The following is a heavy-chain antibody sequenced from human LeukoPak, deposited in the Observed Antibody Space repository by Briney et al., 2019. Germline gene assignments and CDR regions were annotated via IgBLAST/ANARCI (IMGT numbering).Heavy chain of an antibody. D-gene: IGHD3-22*01. V-gene: IGHV4-31*03. Sequence: SETLSLTCNVTGASICSGGLSWTWFRQHPGRGPEWLGYVYNNADTDYNPALKSRLTISLDASKTQFYLNVKSVTAADAAVYYCAISPNSGYYYWGQGTLVAVSS. CDR2: VYNNADT. CDR1: GASICSGGLS. J-gene: IGHJ4*02. CDR3: AISPNSGYYY.